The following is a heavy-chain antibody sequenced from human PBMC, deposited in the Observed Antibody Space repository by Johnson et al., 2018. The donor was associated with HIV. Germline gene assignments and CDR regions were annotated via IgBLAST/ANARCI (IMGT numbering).Heavy chain of an antibody. V-gene: IGHV3-30*04. CDR1: GFTFSSYP. D-gene: IGHD1-26*01. CDR3: ARDREASASGDAFDI. J-gene: IGHJ3*02. Sequence: QVQLVESGGGVVQPEMSLRLACAASGFTFSSYPMHWVRQAPGKGLEWVAVISYDGGNKYYTDSVKGRFTISRDNSKNTLYLQMNNLGAKDTAVYYCARDREASASGDAFDIWGQGTMVTVSS. CDR2: ISYDGGNK.